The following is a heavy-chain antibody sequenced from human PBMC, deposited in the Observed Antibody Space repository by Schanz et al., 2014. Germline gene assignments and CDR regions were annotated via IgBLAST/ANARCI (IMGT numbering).Heavy chain of an antibody. CDR3: ARAIIPIVRGGYLAPFAT. V-gene: IGHV3-33*05. CDR2: ISYAGSST. CDR1: GFTFRSYG. J-gene: IGHJ3*02. D-gene: IGHD3-10*02. Sequence: QGQLVEAGGGVVQPGRSLRLSCAASGFTFRSYGMHWVRQAAGKGLERVALISYAGSSTNHADSVQGRFTISRDNSTNSLYLQMDSLRADDSAVYYCARAIIPIVRGGYLAPFATSRHGTMVTFSS.